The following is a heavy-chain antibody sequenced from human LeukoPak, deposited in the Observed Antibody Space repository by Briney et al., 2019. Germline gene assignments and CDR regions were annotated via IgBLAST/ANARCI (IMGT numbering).Heavy chain of an antibody. Sequence: ASVKVSCKASGYTFTSYGISWVRQAPGQGLEWMGWISAYNGNTNHAQKFQGRITMTTDTSTSTAYMELRSLRSDDTAVYYCARTRSVVRGVSSWFDPWGQGTLVTVSS. V-gene: IGHV1-18*01. CDR1: GYTFTSYG. D-gene: IGHD3-10*01. J-gene: IGHJ5*02. CDR2: ISAYNGNT. CDR3: ARTRSVVRGVSSWFDP.